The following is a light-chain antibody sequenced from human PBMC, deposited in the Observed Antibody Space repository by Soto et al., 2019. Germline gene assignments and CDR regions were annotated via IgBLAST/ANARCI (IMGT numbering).Light chain of an antibody. CDR2: DSS. J-gene: IGKJ2*01. CDR3: QQRSNWRMYT. CDR1: QSVAGY. V-gene: IGKV3-11*01. Sequence: ELVLTQSPATLSLSPGESATLSCRASQSVAGYLAWYQQKPGQGPRLLIYDSSTRATGTPARFRGSGSGTDFTLTISSLEPDDFAIYTCQQRSNWRMYTFGQGTKLEIK.